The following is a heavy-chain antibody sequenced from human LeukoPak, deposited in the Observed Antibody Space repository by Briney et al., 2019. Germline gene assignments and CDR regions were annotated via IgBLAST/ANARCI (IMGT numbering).Heavy chain of an antibody. CDR1: GGSFSGYY. V-gene: IGHV4-34*01. CDR2: ISHSGST. Sequence: AETLSLTCAVYGGSFSGYYWSWIRQPPGKGLEWIGEISHSGSTNYNPSLKSRVTISVDTSKNQFSLKLSSVTAADTAVYYCARGHGSELLWFGELRLEFDYWGQGTLVTVSS. D-gene: IGHD3-10*01. CDR3: ARGHGSELLWFGELRLEFDY. J-gene: IGHJ4*02.